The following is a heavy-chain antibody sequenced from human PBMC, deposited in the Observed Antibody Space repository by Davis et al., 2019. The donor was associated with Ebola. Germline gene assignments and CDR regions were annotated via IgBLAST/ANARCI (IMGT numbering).Heavy chain of an antibody. V-gene: IGHV3-21*01. CDR1: GFIFSDYT. CDR2: ISRSGNYI. D-gene: IGHD5-18*01. CDR3: VPGTWI. J-gene: IGHJ4*02. Sequence: GESLKISCAASGFIFSDYTMNWVRQTPGKGLEWVSSISRSGNYIYYADSVEGRLTISRDNAKNSLYLQMDTLRVEDTAIYYCVPGTWIRGQGTLVTVSS.